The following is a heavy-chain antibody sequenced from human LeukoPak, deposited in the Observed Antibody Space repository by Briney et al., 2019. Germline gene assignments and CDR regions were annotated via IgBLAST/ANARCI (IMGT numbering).Heavy chain of an antibody. V-gene: IGHV3-23*01. J-gene: IGHJ4*02. D-gene: IGHD3-16*01. CDR1: GFTFSSYA. Sequence: GGSLRLSCAASGFTFSSYAMSWVRQSPGKGLEWVSAISGSGGNTYSADSVKGRCTISRDTSKKTLFLHMNSLRAEDTAVYYCAKRVGGVNNFDYWGQGTLVSVSS. CDR3: AKRVGGVNNFDY. CDR2: ISGSGGNT.